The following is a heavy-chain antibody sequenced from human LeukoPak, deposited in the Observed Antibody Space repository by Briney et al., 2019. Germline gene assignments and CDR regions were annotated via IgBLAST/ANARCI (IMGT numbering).Heavy chain of an antibody. V-gene: IGHV1-2*02. D-gene: IGHD2-8*01. Sequence: ASVKVSCKTSGYTFSDYYIHWVRQAPGQGLEWMGWINPISSGTHYAQKFQGRVTVTMDTSISTAYMELTSLPSDDTAVYYCARAHYENTNRDNDAFHIWGQGTMVTVSS. CDR1: GYTFSDYY. CDR3: ARAHYENTNRDNDAFHI. CDR2: INPISSGT. J-gene: IGHJ3*02.